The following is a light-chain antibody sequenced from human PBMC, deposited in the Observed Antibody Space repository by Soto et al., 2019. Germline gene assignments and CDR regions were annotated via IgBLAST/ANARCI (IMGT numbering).Light chain of an antibody. CDR3: QQYYSYPWT. Sequence: DIQMTQSPNSLSASVGDRVTITCRASQNIDNYLNWYQQKPGKAPKLLIYAASTLQSGVPSRFSGSGSGTDFTLTIRCLQSEDFATYYCQQYYSYPWTFGQGTKVDI. J-gene: IGKJ1*01. CDR1: QNIDNY. CDR2: AAS. V-gene: IGKV1-39*01.